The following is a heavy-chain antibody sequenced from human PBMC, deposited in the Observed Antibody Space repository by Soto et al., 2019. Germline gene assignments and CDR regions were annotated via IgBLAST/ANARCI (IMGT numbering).Heavy chain of an antibody. Sequence: GASVKVSCKASGGTFSSYAISWVRQAPGQGLEWMGGIIPIFGTANYAQKFQGRVTITADESTSTAYMELSSLRSEDTAVYYCARDREGIAARRSFDYWGQGTLVTVSS. CDR3: ARDREGIAARRSFDY. CDR2: IIPIFGTA. J-gene: IGHJ4*02. CDR1: GGTFSSYA. D-gene: IGHD6-6*01. V-gene: IGHV1-69*13.